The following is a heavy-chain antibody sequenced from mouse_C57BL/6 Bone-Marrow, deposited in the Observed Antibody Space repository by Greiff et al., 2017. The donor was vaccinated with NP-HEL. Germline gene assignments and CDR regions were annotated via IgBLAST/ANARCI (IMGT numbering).Heavy chain of an antibody. CDR2: IYPGNSDT. J-gene: IGHJ3*01. V-gene: IGHV1-5*01. CDR3: TRWDYYGSSCGFAY. D-gene: IGHD1-1*01. CDR1: GYTFTSYW. Sequence: EVQLQQSGTVLARPGASVKMSCKTSGYTFTSYWMHWVKQRPGQGVEWIGAIYPGNSDTSYNQKFKGKAKLTAVTSASTAYMELSSLTNEDSAVYYCTRWDYYGSSCGFAYWGQGTLVTVSA.